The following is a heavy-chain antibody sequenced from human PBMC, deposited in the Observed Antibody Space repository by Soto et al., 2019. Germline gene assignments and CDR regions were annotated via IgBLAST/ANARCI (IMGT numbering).Heavy chain of an antibody. V-gene: IGHV4-59*01. Sequence: AETLSLTCAVSGGSISSYYWSWIRQPPGKGLEWIGYIYYSGSTNYNPSLKSRVTISVDTSKNQFSLKLSSVTAADTAVYYCARERWGYCSSTSCYPGDYYYYYGMDVWGQGTTVTVSS. D-gene: IGHD2-2*01. CDR2: IYYSGST. J-gene: IGHJ6*02. CDR3: ARERWGYCSSTSCYPGDYYYYYGMDV. CDR1: GGSISSYY.